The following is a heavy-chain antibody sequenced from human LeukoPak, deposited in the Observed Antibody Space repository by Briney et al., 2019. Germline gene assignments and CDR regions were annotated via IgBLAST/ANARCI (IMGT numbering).Heavy chain of an antibody. Sequence: ASVKVSCKASGYIFTSYGISWVRQAPGQGLERMGWISAYNGNTNYAQKLQGRVTMTTDTSTSTAYMELRSLRSDDTAVYYCARDGYSSSWFTNWFDPWGQGTLVTVSS. CDR2: ISAYNGNT. CDR1: GYIFTSYG. D-gene: IGHD6-13*01. CDR3: ARDGYSSSWFTNWFDP. V-gene: IGHV1-18*04. J-gene: IGHJ5*02.